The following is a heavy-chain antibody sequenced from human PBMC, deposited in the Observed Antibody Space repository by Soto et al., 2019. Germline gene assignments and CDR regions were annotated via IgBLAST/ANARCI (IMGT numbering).Heavy chain of an antibody. CDR1: GFNFNDFY. V-gene: IGHV3-11*01. J-gene: IGHJ6*03. CDR2: ISTTGSTT. CDR3: ARGQNRGYSYFMDV. Sequence: VQLVESGGGLVKPGGSLRLSCAVSGFNFNDFYMGWIRQAPGKGLEWIAYISTTGSTTFYADSVKGRFGLSRDNAETSLYLHMSGLRAEDTALYYCARGQNRGYSYFMDVWGRGTMVAVSS.